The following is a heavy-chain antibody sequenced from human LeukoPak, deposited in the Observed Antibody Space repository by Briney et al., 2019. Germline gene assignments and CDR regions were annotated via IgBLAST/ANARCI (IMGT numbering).Heavy chain of an antibody. CDR1: GGSISSSSTYY. CDR3: AQYSTSSGGLEY. J-gene: IGHJ4*02. CDR2: IYSSGST. D-gene: IGHD6-6*01. Sequence: SETLSLTCTVSGGSISSSSTYYRGWIRQPPGKGLEWIGNIYSSGSTYYNPSLKSRVTISVDTSKNQFSLRLSSVTAADTAMYYCAQYSTSSGGLEYWGQGTLVTVSS. V-gene: IGHV4-39*01.